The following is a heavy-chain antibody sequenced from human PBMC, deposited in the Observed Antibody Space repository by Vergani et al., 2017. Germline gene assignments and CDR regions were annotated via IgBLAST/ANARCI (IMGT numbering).Heavy chain of an antibody. CDR1: RYPFSRYG. CDR3: ARHRYNWNDDL. V-gene: IGHV1-18*01. CDR2: ISAYSGET. J-gene: IGHJ5*02. D-gene: IGHD1-20*01. Sequence: QVQLVQSGAEVKKPGASVRVSCKASRYPFSRYGISWVRQAPGQGLEWMGWISAYSGETRYARSLQGRVTMTTDTSTSTAYMELRSLRSDDTAVYYCARHRYNWNDDLWGQGTLVTVSS.